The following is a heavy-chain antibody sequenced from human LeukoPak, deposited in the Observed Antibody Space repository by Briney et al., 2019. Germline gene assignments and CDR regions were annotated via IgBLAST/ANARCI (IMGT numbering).Heavy chain of an antibody. J-gene: IGHJ4*02. CDR1: GGSFSGYY. CDR3: ARSGIWYFDY. CDR2: INHSGST. Sequence: PSETLSLTCAVYGGSFSGYYWSWIRQPPGKGLEWIGEINHSGSTNYNPSLKSRVTISVDTSKNQFSLKLSSVTAADTAVYYCARSGIWYFDYWGQGTLVTVSS. V-gene: IGHV4-34*01. D-gene: IGHD3-10*01.